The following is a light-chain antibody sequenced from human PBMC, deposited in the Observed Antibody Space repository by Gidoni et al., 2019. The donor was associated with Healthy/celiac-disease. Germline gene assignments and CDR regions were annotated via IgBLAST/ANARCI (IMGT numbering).Light chain of an antibody. V-gene: IGKV3-20*01. CDR3: QQYGSSPPFT. CDR2: GAS. Sequence: EIVFTQSQGTLSLSPGERATLSCRASQSVSSSYLAWYQQKPGQAPRLLIYGASSRATGIPDRFSGSGSGTDFTLTISRLEPEDFAVYYCQQYGSSPPFTFGPGTKVDIK. J-gene: IGKJ3*01. CDR1: QSVSSSY.